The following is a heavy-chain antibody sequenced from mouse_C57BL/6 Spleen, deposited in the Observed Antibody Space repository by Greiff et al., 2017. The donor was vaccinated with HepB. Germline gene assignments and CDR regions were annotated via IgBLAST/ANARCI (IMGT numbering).Heavy chain of an antibody. D-gene: IGHD1-1*01. CDR2: INPNYGTT. CDR3: ARSRTTVVAKGNWYFDV. CDR1: GYSFTDYN. V-gene: IGHV1-39*01. J-gene: IGHJ1*03. Sequence: EVKLQESGPELVKPGASVKISCKASGYSFTDYNMNWVKQSNGKSLEWIGVINPNYGTTSYNQKFKGKATLTVDQSSSTAYMQLNSLTSEDSAVYYCARSRTTVVAKGNWYFDVWGTGTTVTVSS.